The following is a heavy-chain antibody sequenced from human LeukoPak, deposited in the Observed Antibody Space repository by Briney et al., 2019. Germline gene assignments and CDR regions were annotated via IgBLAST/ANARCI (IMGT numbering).Heavy chain of an antibody. Sequence: PGGSLRLSCAASGFTFSSCGFNWVRQAPGKGLVWVSSIGPTGTDRYYADSVRGRFTISRDNAKNSMYLQMDSLRDEDTAVYYCATETIGRHYDYWGQGTLLTVSS. CDR3: ATETIGRHYDY. CDR1: GFTFSSCG. V-gene: IGHV3-21*01. D-gene: IGHD1-14*01. CDR2: IGPTGTDR. J-gene: IGHJ4*02.